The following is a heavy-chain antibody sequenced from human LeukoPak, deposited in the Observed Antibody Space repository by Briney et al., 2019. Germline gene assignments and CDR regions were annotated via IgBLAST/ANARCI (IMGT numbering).Heavy chain of an antibody. D-gene: IGHD1-14*01. CDR3: ATETIGRHYDY. V-gene: IGHV3-21*01. Sequence: KTGGSLRLSCAASGFTFSSCGFNWVRQAPGKGLEWVSSIGSTGTDKCYADSVRGRFTISRDNAKNSMYLQMDSLRDEDTAVYYCATETIGRHYDYWGQGTLLTVSS. CDR1: GFTFSSCG. CDR2: IGSTGTDK. J-gene: IGHJ4*02.